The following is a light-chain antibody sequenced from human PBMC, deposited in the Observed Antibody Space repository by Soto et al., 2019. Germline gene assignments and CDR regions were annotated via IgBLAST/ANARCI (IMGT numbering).Light chain of an antibody. J-gene: IGKJ1*01. CDR2: GAS. CDR1: QSVSSSY. CDR3: QQYGSSPPT. V-gene: IGKV3-20*01. Sequence: EIVLTQSPGTLSLSPGERATLSCRASQSVSSSYLAWYQQKPGQAPRLLIYGASSRATDIPRRFSGSGSGTDFTLTITRLEPEDFAVYYCQQYGSSPPTFGSGTRVEIK.